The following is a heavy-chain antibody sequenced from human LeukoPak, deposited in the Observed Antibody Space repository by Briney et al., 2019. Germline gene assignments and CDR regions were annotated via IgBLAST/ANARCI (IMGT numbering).Heavy chain of an antibody. CDR1: GGTFSSYA. D-gene: IGHD3-9*01. V-gene: IGHV1-69*13. Sequence: SVKVSCKASGGTFSSYAISWVRQTPGQGLEWMGGIIPIFGTANYAQKFQGRVTITADESTSTAYMELSSLRSEDTAVYYCAGVFYDILLKSSRYYFDYWGQGTLVTVSS. CDR2: IIPIFGTA. CDR3: AGVFYDILLKSSRYYFDY. J-gene: IGHJ4*02.